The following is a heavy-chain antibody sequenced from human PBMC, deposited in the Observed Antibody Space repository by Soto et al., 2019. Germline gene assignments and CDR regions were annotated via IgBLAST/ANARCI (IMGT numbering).Heavy chain of an antibody. Sequence: QVQLVQSGAEVKKPGASVTVSCKTSGYTFSNYGINWVRQAPGQGLEWMGWISGYNGNTNYAQTVQSRVTITTDTSTGTVYAELSSRTSDHTAIYYCSRFIMVGGWFDPNYYHGMDVWGPGTTVTVSS. V-gene: IGHV1-18*01. CDR3: SRFIMVGGWFDPNYYHGMDV. D-gene: IGHD6-19*01. CDR1: GYTFSNYG. CDR2: ISGYNGNT. J-gene: IGHJ6*02.